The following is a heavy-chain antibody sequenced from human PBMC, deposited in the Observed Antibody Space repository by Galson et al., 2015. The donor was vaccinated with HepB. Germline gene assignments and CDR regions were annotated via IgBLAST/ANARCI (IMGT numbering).Heavy chain of an antibody. D-gene: IGHD1-1*01. J-gene: IGHJ6*02. CDR1: EVTFSSYW. CDR3: ATQPDYYYYGLDV. Sequence: SLRLSCAASEVTFSSYWMSWVRQAPGKGLEWVANIRQDGSDKCYVDSVKGRFTISRDNAKNSLYLQMNSLRAEDTAVYYCATQPDYYYYGLDVWGQGTTVIVSS. V-gene: IGHV3-7*03. CDR2: IRQDGSDK.